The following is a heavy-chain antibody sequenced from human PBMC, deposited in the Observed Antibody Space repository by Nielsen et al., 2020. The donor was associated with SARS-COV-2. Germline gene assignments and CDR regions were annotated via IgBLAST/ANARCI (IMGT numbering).Heavy chain of an antibody. CDR3: AREAVVVVPAAMEYYYYGMDV. CDR2: INSDGSST. V-gene: IGHV3-74*01. Sequence: GESLKISCAASGFTLSSYWMHWVRQAPGKGLVWVSRINSDGSSTSYADSVKGRFTISRDNAKNTLYLQMNRLRAEDTAVYYCAREAVVVVPAAMEYYYYGMDVWGQGTTVTVSS. D-gene: IGHD2-2*01. J-gene: IGHJ6*02. CDR1: GFTLSSYW.